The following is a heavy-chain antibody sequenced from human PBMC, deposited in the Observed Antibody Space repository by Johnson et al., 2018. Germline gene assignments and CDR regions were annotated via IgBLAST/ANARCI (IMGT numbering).Heavy chain of an antibody. CDR2: IRSKAYGGAT. V-gene: IGHV3-49*03. CDR3: TRLPFARFGVVITPSMDV. J-gene: IGHJ6*02. CDR1: GFTFDNFYG. Sequence: EVQLGESGGGLVEPGRSLRLSCKASGFTFDNFYGMTWFRQAPGKGLEWVGFIRSKAYGGATEYAASVKGRFSISTDDSKTIASLQMNSLKTEVTAMYYCTRLPFARFGVVITPSMDVWGQGTTVTVSS. D-gene: IGHD3-3*01.